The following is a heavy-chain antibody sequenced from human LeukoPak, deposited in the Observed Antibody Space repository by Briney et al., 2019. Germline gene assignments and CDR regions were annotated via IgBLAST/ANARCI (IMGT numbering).Heavy chain of an antibody. CDR1: GGSISSYY. D-gene: IGHD6-19*01. J-gene: IGHJ4*02. Sequence: SETLSLTCTVSGGSISSYYWSWIRQPPGKGLEWIGYIYYSGSTNYNPSLKSRVTISVGTSKNQFSLKLSSVTAADTAVYYCARYSSGWYPDYWGQGTLVTVSS. V-gene: IGHV4-59*08. CDR2: IYYSGST. CDR3: ARYSSGWYPDY.